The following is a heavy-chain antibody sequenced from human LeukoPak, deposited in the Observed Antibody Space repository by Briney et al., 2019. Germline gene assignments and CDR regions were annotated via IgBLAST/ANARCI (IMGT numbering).Heavy chain of an antibody. V-gene: IGHV3-7*01. Sequence: GGSLRLSCAASGFTFTNYWMKWVRQAPGGGPEWLANINKDGSEEYYADSVKGRFTISRDNAKNSLYLQMNSLRAEDTAVYYCARDAVRGGDCDYWGQGTLVAVSS. CDR1: GFTFTNYW. CDR3: ARDAVRGGDCDY. D-gene: IGHD2-21*02. J-gene: IGHJ4*02. CDR2: INKDGSEE.